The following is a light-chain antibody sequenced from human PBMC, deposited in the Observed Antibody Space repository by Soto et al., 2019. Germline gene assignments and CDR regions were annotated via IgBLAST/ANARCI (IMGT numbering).Light chain of an antibody. J-gene: IGKJ3*01. Sequence: EIVLTQSPGTLSLSPGDRATLSCRASQTVSSSYLAWYQQKPGQAPRLLIYAASSRATGIPDRFSGSGSGTDFTLTISRLDPEDFAVYYCQHYDTSPPGFTFGPGTKVYVK. CDR3: QHYDTSPPGFT. CDR1: QTVSSSY. CDR2: AAS. V-gene: IGKV3-20*01.